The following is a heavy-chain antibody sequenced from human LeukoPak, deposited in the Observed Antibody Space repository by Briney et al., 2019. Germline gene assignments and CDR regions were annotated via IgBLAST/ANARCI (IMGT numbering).Heavy chain of an antibody. CDR2: INPNSGGT. V-gene: IGHV1-2*02. J-gene: IGHJ4*02. D-gene: IGHD3-10*01. CDR3: ARDSGGSGSYYNGY. Sequence: GASVKVSCKASGYTFTGYYMHWVRQAPGQGLEWMGWINPNSGGTNYAQKFQGRVTMTGDTSISTAYMELSRLRSDDTAVYYCARDSGGSGSYYNGYWGQGTLVTVSS. CDR1: GYTFTGYY.